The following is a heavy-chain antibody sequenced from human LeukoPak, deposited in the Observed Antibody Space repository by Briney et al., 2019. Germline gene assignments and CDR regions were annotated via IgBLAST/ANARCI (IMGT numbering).Heavy chain of an antibody. Sequence: GASVKVSCKASGYTFTSYAMHWVRQAPGRRLEWMGWINAGNGNTKYSQKFQGRVTITRDTSASTAYMELSSLRSEDTAVYYCARVAVPAAMGEGFDYWGQGTLVTVSS. CDR2: INAGNGNT. V-gene: IGHV1-3*01. CDR1: GYTFTSYA. CDR3: ARVAVPAAMGEGFDY. D-gene: IGHD2-2*01. J-gene: IGHJ4*02.